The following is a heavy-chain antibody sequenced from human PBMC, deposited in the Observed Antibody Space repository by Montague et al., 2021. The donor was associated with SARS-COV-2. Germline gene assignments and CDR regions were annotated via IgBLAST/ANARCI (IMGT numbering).Heavy chain of an antibody. CDR2: IYHSGST. CDR1: GGSISSINW. J-gene: IGHJ4*02. CDR3: ARTGYSSGWHSFDY. D-gene: IGHD6-19*01. Sequence: SETLSLTCVVSGGSISSINWWSWVRQPPGKGLELIGDIYHSGSTNYNPSLKSRVIISVDKSKNQFSLKLSSVTAADTAVYYCARTGYSSGWHSFDYWGQGTMVTVSS. V-gene: IGHV4-4*02.